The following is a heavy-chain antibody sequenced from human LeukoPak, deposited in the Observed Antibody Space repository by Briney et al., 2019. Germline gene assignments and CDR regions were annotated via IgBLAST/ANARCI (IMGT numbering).Heavy chain of an antibody. Sequence: GGSLRLSCAASGFTFSSYRMHWVRQAPGKGLVWVSRINSDGSSTSYADSVKGRFTISRDNAKNTLYLQMNSLRAEDTAVYYCARGHCSGGSCYYYYYYYMDAWGKGTTVTVSS. V-gene: IGHV3-74*01. D-gene: IGHD2-15*01. CDR3: ARGHCSGGSCYYYYYYYMDA. J-gene: IGHJ6*03. CDR2: INSDGSST. CDR1: GFTFSSYR.